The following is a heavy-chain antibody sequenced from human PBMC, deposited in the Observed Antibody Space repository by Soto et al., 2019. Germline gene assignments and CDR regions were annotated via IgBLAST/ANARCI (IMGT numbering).Heavy chain of an antibody. CDR3: ARESTRITMVRGVPLMDV. CDR2: IIPIFGTA. D-gene: IGHD3-10*01. CDR1: GGTFSSYA. J-gene: IGHJ6*02. V-gene: IGHV1-69*13. Sequence: GASVKVSCKASGGTFSSYAISWVRQAPGQGLEWMGGIIPIFGTANYAQKFQGRVTITADESTSTAYMELSSLRSEDTAVYYCARESTRITMVRGVPLMDVWGQGTTVTVSS.